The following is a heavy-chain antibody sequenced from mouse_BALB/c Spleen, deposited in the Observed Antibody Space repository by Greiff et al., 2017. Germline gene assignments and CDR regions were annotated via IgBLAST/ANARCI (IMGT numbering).Heavy chain of an antibody. CDR1: GFTFSSYA. CDR2: INSNGGST. J-gene: IGHJ3*01. V-gene: IGHV5-6-3*01. D-gene: IGHD2-3*01. CDR3: AREDGYYGFAY. Sequence: EVQGVESGGGLVKPGGSLKLSCAASGFTFSSYAMSWVRQTPDKRLELVATINSNGGSTYYPDSVKGRFTISRDNAKNTLYLQMSSLKSEDTAMYYCAREDGYYGFAYWGQGTLVTVSA.